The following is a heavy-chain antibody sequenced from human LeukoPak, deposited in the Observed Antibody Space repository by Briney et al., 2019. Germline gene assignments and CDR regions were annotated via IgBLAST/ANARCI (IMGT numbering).Heavy chain of an antibody. Sequence: PSETLSLTCTVSGGSISSSSYYWGWIRQPPGKGLEWIGSIYYSGSTYYNPSLKSRVTISVDTSKNQFSLKLSSVTAADTAVYYCARHPIAVAPGGHMSLVRLDYYYGMDVWGQGTTVTVSS. CDR2: IYYSGST. CDR3: ARHPIAVAPGGHMSLVRLDYYYGMDV. J-gene: IGHJ6*02. V-gene: IGHV4-39*01. D-gene: IGHD6-19*01. CDR1: GGSISSSSYY.